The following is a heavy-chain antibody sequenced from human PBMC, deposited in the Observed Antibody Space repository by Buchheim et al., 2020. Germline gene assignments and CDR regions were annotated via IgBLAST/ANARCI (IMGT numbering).Heavy chain of an antibody. V-gene: IGHV3-7*01. CDR3: ARGGVVIAAIDYFDY. CDR2: IKQDGSEK. CDR1: GFTFSSYW. Sequence: EVQLVESGGGLVQPGGSLRLSCAASGFTFSSYWMSWVRQAPGKGLEWVANIKQDGSEKYYVDSVKGRFTIYRDNAKNSLYLQMNRLRAEDTAVYYCARGGVVIAAIDYFDYWGQGTL. J-gene: IGHJ4*02. D-gene: IGHD3-3*01.